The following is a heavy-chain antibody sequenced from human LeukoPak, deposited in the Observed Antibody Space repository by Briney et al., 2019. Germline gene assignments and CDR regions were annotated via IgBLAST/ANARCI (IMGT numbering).Heavy chain of an antibody. Sequence: SETLSLTCAVYGGSFSGYYWSWIRQPPGKGLEWIGEINHSGSTNYNPSLKSRVTISVDTSKNQFSLKLSSVTAADTAVYYCARHISRRYSSLLDRFDPWGQGTLVTVSS. CDR2: INHSGST. J-gene: IGHJ5*02. D-gene: IGHD6-13*01. CDR1: GGSFSGYY. V-gene: IGHV4-34*01. CDR3: ARHISRRYSSLLDRFDP.